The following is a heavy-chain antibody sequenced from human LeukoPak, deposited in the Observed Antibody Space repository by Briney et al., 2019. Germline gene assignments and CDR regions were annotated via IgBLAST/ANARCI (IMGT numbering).Heavy chain of an antibody. CDR3: ATGYCSGGSCLGAFDI. V-gene: IGHV1-2*02. D-gene: IGHD2-15*01. J-gene: IGHJ3*02. CDR2: INPNSGGT. Sequence: GASVKVSCKASGYTFTGYYMHWVRQAPGQGLEWMGWINPNSGGTNYAQKFQGRVTMTGDTSISTAYMELSSLRSEDTAVYYCATGYCSGGSCLGAFDIWGQGTMVTVSS. CDR1: GYTFTGYY.